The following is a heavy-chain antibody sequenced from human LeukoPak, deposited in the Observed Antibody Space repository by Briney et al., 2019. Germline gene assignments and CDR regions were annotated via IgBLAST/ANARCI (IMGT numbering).Heavy chain of an antibody. J-gene: IGHJ4*02. V-gene: IGHV3-30*02. CDR2: IRYDGTI. Sequence: GGSLRISCAATGFTFSTYGMHWVRQTPGKGLEWVAFIRYDGTINADSVKGRFTISRDNSKNTLYLQINSLTTEDTAVYYCAKGEGGALGIPHPYYFDYWGQGNVVTVSS. D-gene: IGHD3-16*01. CDR1: GFTFSTYG. CDR3: AKGEGGALGIPHPYYFDY.